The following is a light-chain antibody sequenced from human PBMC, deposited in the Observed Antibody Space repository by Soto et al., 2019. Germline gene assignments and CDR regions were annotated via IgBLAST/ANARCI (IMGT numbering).Light chain of an antibody. CDR3: QQYNNWPQLT. CDR1: QSVSSN. CDR2: GAS. J-gene: IGKJ4*01. Sequence: EIVMTQSPATLSVSPGERATLSCRASQSVSSNLAWYQQKPGQAPRLLIYGASTRATGIPARFSGSGSGTLFTLTISSLQSEDFVVYYCQQYNNWPQLTFGGGTKVDIK. V-gene: IGKV3-15*01.